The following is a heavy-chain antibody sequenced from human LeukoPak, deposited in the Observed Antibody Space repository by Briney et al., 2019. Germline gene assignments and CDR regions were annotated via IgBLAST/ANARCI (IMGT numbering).Heavy chain of an antibody. Sequence: SVKVSCKASGGTFSRYAISWVRQAPGQGLEWMGGIIPIFGTANYAQKFQGRVTITTDESTSTAYMELSSLRSEDTAVYYCARGDWNYVYAKYYYYYYMDVWGKGTTVTVSS. D-gene: IGHD1-7*01. J-gene: IGHJ6*03. CDR1: GGTFSRYA. V-gene: IGHV1-69*05. CDR3: ARGDWNYVYAKYYYYYYMDV. CDR2: IIPIFGTA.